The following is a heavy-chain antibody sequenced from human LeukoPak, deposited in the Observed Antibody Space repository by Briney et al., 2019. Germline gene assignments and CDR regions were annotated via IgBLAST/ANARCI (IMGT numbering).Heavy chain of an antibody. CDR2: ISYDGSNK. V-gene: IGHV3-30*04. J-gene: IGHJ4*02. CDR3: ARDNYWPAATNFDY. Sequence: GRSLRLSCAASGSTFSSYAMHWVRQAPGKGLEWVAVISYDGSNKYYADSVKGRFTISRDNSKNTLYLQMNSLRAEDTAVYYCARDNYWPAATNFDYWGQGTLVTVSS. CDR1: GSTFSSYA. D-gene: IGHD2-2*01.